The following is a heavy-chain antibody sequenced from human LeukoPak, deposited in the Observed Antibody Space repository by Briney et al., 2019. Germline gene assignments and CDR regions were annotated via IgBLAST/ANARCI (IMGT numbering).Heavy chain of an antibody. V-gene: IGHV4-38-2*01. Sequence: SETLSHTCAVSGYSISSGYYWGWIRQPPGKGLEWIGSIYHSGSTYYNPSLKSRVTISVDTSKNQFSLKLSSVTAADTAVYYCARGIAVAGRGAFDYWGQGTLVTVSS. CDR3: ARGIAVAGRGAFDY. D-gene: IGHD6-19*01. CDR1: GYSISSGYY. J-gene: IGHJ4*02. CDR2: IYHSGST.